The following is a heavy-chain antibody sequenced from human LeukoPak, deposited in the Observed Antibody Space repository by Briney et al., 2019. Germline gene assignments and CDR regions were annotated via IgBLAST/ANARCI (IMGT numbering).Heavy chain of an antibody. Sequence: SETLSLTCTVSGGSINSYYWSWIRQPPGKGLEWIGYISYSGNTNYNPSLKSRVTMSLDTYKKQFFLKLSSVTAADTAMYYCARGNANWGQGTLVTVSS. J-gene: IGHJ4*02. V-gene: IGHV4-59*01. CDR3: ARGNAN. CDR2: ISYSGNT. CDR1: GGSINSYY.